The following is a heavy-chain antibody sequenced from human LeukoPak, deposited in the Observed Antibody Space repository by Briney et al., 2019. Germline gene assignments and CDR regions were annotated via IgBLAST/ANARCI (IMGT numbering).Heavy chain of an antibody. J-gene: IGHJ4*02. V-gene: IGHV1-18*03. CDR3: ASLIAAAGSNWAYFDY. CDR2: ISAYNGNT. Sequence: ASVKVSCKASGYTFTSYGISWVRQAPGQGLEWMGWISAYNGNTNYAQKLQGRVTMTTDTSTSTAYMELRSLRSDDMAVYYCASLIAAAGSNWAYFDYWGQGTLVTVSS. CDR1: GYTFTSYG. D-gene: IGHD6-13*01.